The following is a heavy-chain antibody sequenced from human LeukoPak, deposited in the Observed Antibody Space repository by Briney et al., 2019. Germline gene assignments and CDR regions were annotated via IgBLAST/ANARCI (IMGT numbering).Heavy chain of an antibody. CDR2: ISGTGGRT. D-gene: IGHD3-22*01. V-gene: IGHV3-23*01. J-gene: IGHJ4*02. Sequence: GGSLRLSCAASGFTFSTYAMSWVRQAPGKGLEWVSDISGTGGRTYYADSVKGRFTISRDNSKNTVDLLMNSLRAEDTAIYYCTRDVPYYYDSSGYYSPFDCWGQGTLVTVSS. CDR3: TRDVPYYYDSSGYYSPFDC. CDR1: GFTFSTYA.